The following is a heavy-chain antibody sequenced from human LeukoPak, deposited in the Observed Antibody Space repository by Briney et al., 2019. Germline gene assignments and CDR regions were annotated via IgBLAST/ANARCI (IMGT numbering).Heavy chain of an antibody. Sequence: ASVKVSCKASGYTFTGYYMHWVRQAPGQGLEWMGRINPNSGNTGYAQKFQGRVTMTRNTSISTAYMELSSLRSEDTAVYYCARAIRGVYGDYAPGYYYYYMDVWGKGTTVTVSS. V-gene: IGHV1-8*02. D-gene: IGHD4-17*01. J-gene: IGHJ6*03. CDR2: INPNSGNT. CDR3: ARAIRGVYGDYAPGYYYYYMDV. CDR1: GYTFTGYY.